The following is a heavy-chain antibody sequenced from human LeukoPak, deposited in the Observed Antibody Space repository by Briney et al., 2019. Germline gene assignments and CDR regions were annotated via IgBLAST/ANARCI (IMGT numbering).Heavy chain of an antibody. J-gene: IGHJ4*02. CDR2: ISSSGSTI. CDR3: ARDVEIAAAGSVFDY. D-gene: IGHD6-13*01. CDR1: GFTFSDYY. V-gene: IGHV3-11*04. Sequence: PGGSLRLSCAASGFTFSDYYMSWIRQAPGKGLEWVSYISSSGSTIYYADSVKGRFTISRDNAKNSLYLQMNSLRAEDTAVYYCARDVEIAAAGSVFDYWGQGALVTVSS.